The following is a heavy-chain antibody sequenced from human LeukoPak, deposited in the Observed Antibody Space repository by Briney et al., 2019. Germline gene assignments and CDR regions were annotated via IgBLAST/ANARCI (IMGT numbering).Heavy chain of an antibody. CDR3: AREADSGSSLGFDY. CDR1: GGTFSSYA. Sequence: ASVEVSCKASGGTFSSYAISWVRQAPGQGLEWMGRIIPILGIANYAQKFQGRVTITADKSTSTAYMELSSLRSEDTAVYYCAREADSGSSLGFDYWGQGTLVTVSS. V-gene: IGHV1-69*04. D-gene: IGHD1-26*01. CDR2: IIPILGIA. J-gene: IGHJ4*02.